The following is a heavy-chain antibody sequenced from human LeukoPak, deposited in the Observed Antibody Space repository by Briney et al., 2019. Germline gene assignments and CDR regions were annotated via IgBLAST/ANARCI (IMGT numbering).Heavy chain of an antibody. D-gene: IGHD1-1*01. CDR3: ARDSKVHWIEVNWFDP. CDR2: ISPYNGNI. Sequence: ASVKVSCKASGYTFTSYGISWVRQAPGQGLEWMGWISPYNGNINYAQKLQGRVTMTTDTFTGTAYMELRSLRSDDTAVYYCARDSKVHWIEVNWFDPWGQGTLVTVSS. V-gene: IGHV1-18*01. CDR1: GYTFTSYG. J-gene: IGHJ5*02.